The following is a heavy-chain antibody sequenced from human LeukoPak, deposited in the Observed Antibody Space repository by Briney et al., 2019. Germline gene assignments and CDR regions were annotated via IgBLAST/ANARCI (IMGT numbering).Heavy chain of an antibody. CDR1: GGSISSYY. CDR3: ARATSTSRTNRFDP. D-gene: IGHD2-2*01. CDR2: IYTSGST. Sequence: SETLSLTCTVSGGSISSYYWSWIRQPAGKGLEWIGRIYTSGSTNYNPSLKSRVTMSVDTSKNDFSLKLSSVTAVDTAVYYCARATSTSRTNRFDPWGQGTLVTVSS. V-gene: IGHV4-4*07. J-gene: IGHJ5*02.